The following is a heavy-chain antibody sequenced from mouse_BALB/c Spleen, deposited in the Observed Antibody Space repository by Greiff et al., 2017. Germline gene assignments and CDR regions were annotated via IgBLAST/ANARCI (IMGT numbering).Heavy chain of an antibody. CDR3: ARKYYAMDY. CDR2: INPNNGGT. J-gene: IGHJ4*01. CDR1: GYTFTDYN. Sequence: VQLKESGAELVRPGASVKIPCKASGYTFTDYNMDWVKQSHGKSLEWIGDINPNNGGTIYNQKFKGKATLTVDKSSSTAYMELRSLTSEDTAVYYCARKYYAMDYWGQGTSVTVSS. V-gene: IGHV1-18*01.